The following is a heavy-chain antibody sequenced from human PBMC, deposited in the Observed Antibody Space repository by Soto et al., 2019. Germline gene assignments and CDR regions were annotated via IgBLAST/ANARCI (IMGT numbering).Heavy chain of an antibody. V-gene: IGHV1-69*06. CDR2: IIPIFGTA. CDR1: GGTFSSYS. J-gene: IGHJ5*02. Sequence: SVKVSCKASGGTFSSYSISWVRQARGQGLEWMGGIIPIFGTANYAQKFQGRVTITADKSTSTAYMELSSLRSEDTAVYYCARERCSSTSCYPGWFDPWGQGTLVTVSS. D-gene: IGHD2-2*01. CDR3: ARERCSSTSCYPGWFDP.